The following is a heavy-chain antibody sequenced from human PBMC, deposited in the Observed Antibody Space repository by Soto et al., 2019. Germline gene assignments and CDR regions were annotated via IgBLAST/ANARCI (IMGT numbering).Heavy chain of an antibody. J-gene: IGHJ4*02. D-gene: IGHD5-18*01. CDR1: GGSISSSSYY. CDR3: ARLTAMVTYYFDY. Sequence: PSETLSLTCTVSGGSISSSSYYWGWIRQPPGKRLEWIGSIYYSGSTYYNPSLKSRVTISVDTSKNQFSLKLSSVTAADTAVYYCARLTAMVTYYFDYWGQGTLVTVSS. CDR2: IYYSGST. V-gene: IGHV4-39*01.